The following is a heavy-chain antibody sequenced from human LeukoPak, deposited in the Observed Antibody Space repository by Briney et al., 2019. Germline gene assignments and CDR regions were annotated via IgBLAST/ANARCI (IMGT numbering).Heavy chain of an antibody. CDR2: IYYSGST. D-gene: IGHD6-13*01. J-gene: IGHJ4*02. CDR3: ARRLAGTEDY. CDR1: GYSISSGYY. Sequence: ASETLSLTCAVSGYSISSGYYWGWIRQPPGKGLEWIGSIYYSGSTYYNPSLKSRVTISVDTSKNQFSLKLSSVTAADTAVYYCARRLAGTEDYWGQGTLVTVSS. V-gene: IGHV4-38-2*01.